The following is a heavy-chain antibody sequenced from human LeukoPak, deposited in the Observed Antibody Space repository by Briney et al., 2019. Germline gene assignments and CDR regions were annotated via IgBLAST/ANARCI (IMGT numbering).Heavy chain of an antibody. CDR1: GYTFTSYD. CDR2: MNPNSVNT. Sequence: GASVKVSCKASGYTFTSYDINWVRQATGQGLEWMGWMNPNSVNTGYAQKFQGRVTMTRNTSISTAYMELSSLRSEDTAVYYCARDGGGTYYNWFDPWGQGTLVTVSS. V-gene: IGHV1-8*01. CDR3: ARDGGGTYYNWFDP. D-gene: IGHD1-26*01. J-gene: IGHJ5*02.